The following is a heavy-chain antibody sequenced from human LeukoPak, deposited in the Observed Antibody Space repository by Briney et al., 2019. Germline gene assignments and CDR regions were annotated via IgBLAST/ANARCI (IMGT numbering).Heavy chain of an antibody. CDR1: GFTFSSYA. CDR3: ARRISSIAARPVWAFSSTDAFDI. Sequence: GGSLRLSCAASGFTFSSYAMHWVRQAPGKGLEWVAVISYDGSNKYYADSVKGRFTISRDNSKNTLYLQMNSLRAEDTAVYYCARRISSIAARPVWAFSSTDAFDIWGQGTMVTVSS. D-gene: IGHD6-6*01. CDR2: ISYDGSNK. J-gene: IGHJ3*02. V-gene: IGHV3-30-3*01.